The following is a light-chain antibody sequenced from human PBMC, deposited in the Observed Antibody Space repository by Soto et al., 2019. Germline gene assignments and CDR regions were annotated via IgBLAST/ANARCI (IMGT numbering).Light chain of an antibody. V-gene: IGKV1-5*03. CDR2: KAS. CDR3: QQYNSYSWT. Sequence: DIQMTQSPSTLSASVGDRFTSTCRASQSISSWLAWYQQKPGKAPKLLIYKASSLESGVPSRFSGSGSGTEFTLTISSLQPDDFATYYCQQYNSYSWTFGQGTKVDIK. CDR1: QSISSW. J-gene: IGKJ1*01.